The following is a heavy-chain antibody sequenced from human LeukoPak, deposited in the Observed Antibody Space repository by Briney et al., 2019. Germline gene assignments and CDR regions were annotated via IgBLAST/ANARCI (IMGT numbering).Heavy chain of an antibody. J-gene: IGHJ6*03. CDR2: INHSGST. Sequence: SETLSLTCTVSGGSISSYYWSWIRQPPGKGLEWIGEINHSGSTNYNPSLKSRVTISVDTSKNQFSLKLSSVTAADTAVYYCARGRDYYGSGSYYSYYYYYMDVWGKGTTVTVSS. CDR3: ARGRDYYGSGSYYSYYYYYMDV. D-gene: IGHD3-10*01. V-gene: IGHV4-34*01. CDR1: GGSISSYY.